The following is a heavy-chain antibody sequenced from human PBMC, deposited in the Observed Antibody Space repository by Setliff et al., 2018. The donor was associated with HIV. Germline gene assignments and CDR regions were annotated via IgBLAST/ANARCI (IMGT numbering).Heavy chain of an antibody. CDR2: IFRGVTT. CDR1: GYPIIEAYY. J-gene: IGHJ6*03. CDR3: ARADSRRGAGYQYMDV. V-gene: IGHV4-38-2*01. D-gene: IGHD4-4*01. Sequence: SEILSLTCAVSGYPIIEAYYWLWIRQSPTKGLEYIGIIFRGVTTYYNPSLRSRVALSMDTSKNQFSLRLSSVTAADTAIYYCARADSRRGAGYQYMDVWGKGTTVTVSS.